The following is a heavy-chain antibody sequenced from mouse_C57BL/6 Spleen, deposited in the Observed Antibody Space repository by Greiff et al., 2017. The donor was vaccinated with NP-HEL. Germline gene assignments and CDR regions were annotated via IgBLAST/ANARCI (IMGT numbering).Heavy chain of an antibody. J-gene: IGHJ2*01. CDR1: GFTFSDYG. D-gene: IGHD1-1*01. Sequence: EVQRVESVGGLVKPGGSLKLSCAASGFTFSDYGMHWVRQTPEKGLEWVAYISSGSSTIYYADTLKGRFTISRDNSKNTLFLQMTSLRSEDTAMYYCARKESTPVVESYYFDYWGQGTTLTVSS. CDR2: ISSGSSTI. V-gene: IGHV5-17*01. CDR3: ARKESTPVVESYYFDY.